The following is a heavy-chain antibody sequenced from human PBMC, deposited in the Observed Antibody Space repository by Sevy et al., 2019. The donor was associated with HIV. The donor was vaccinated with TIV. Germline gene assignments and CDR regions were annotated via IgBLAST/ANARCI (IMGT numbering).Heavy chain of an antibody. D-gene: IGHD1-1*01. CDR1: GFTFNFFS. V-gene: IGHV3-30-3*01. CDR2: ISFDGSNE. J-gene: IGHJ1*01. CDR3: ALERLSSAVAEYFHN. Sequence: LSCAASGFTFNFFSMHWVRQAPGKGLEWVATISFDGSNEHYADSVKGRFTISRDNSKNSLFLQMNSLRADDSAVYYCALERLSSAVAEYFHNWGQGTLVTVSS.